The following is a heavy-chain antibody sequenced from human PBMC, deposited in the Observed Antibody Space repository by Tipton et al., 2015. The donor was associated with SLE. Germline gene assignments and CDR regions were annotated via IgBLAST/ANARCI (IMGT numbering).Heavy chain of an antibody. V-gene: IGHV4-4*07. CDR2: IYPSGSA. D-gene: IGHD6-19*01. J-gene: IGHJ4*02. CDR3: ASPVAVSGIYFDY. Sequence: TLSLTCTVSGGSISSAYWSWIRQPAGKGLEWIGRIYPSGSANYNPSLKSRVTMSVDTSKNQFSLQLTSVTAADTAMYYCASPVAVSGIYFDYWGQGTLVTVSS. CDR1: GGSISSAY.